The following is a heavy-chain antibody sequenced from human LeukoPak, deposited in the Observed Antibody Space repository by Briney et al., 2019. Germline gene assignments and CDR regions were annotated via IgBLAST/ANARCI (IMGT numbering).Heavy chain of an antibody. CDR2: ISAYNGNT. CDR3: ARSDRTLVWFGETMGYCDY. J-gene: IGHJ4*02. Sequence: ASVKVSCKASGYTFSSYGISWVRQAPGQGLEWMGWISAYNGNTNYAQKLQGRVTMTTDTSTSTAHMELRSLRSDDTAVYYCARSDRTLVWFGETMGYCDYWGQGTLVTVSS. V-gene: IGHV1-18*01. D-gene: IGHD3-10*01. CDR1: GYTFSSYG.